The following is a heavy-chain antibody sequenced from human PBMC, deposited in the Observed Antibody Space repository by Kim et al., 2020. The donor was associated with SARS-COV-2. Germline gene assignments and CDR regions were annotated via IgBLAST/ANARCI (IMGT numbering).Heavy chain of an antibody. CDR2: IYYSGST. CDR3: ARSGTTVTDI. D-gene: IGHD4-17*01. J-gene: IGHJ3*02. V-gene: IGHV4-59*01. Sequence: ETLSLTCTVSGGSISSYYWSWIRQPPGKGLEWIGYIYYSGSTNYNPSLKSRVTISVDTSKNQFSLKLSSVTAADTAVYYCARSGTTVTDIWGQGTMVTV. CDR1: GGSISSYY.